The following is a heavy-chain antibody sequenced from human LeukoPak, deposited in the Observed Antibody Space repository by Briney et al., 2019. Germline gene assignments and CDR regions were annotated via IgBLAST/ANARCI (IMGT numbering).Heavy chain of an antibody. Sequence: SVKVSCKASGGTFSSYAISWVRQAPGQGLEWMGGIIPIFGTANYAQKFQGRVTITADESTSTAYMVLSSLRSEDTAVYYCARGIAVAGRPYNWFDPWGQGTLVTVSS. CDR1: GGTFSSYA. CDR3: ARGIAVAGRPYNWFDP. D-gene: IGHD6-19*01. CDR2: IIPIFGTA. J-gene: IGHJ5*02. V-gene: IGHV1-69*13.